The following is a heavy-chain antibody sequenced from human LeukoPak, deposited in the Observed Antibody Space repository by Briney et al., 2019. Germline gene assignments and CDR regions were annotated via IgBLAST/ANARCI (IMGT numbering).Heavy chain of an antibody. D-gene: IGHD4-17*01. V-gene: IGHV3-30*02. CDR2: IRYDGSNK. CDR1: GFTFSSYG. Sequence: GGSLRLSCAASGFTFSSYGMHWVRQAPGKGLEWVAFIRYDGSNKYYADSVKGRFTISRDNSKNTLYPQMNSLRAEDTAVYYCAKDGDGDLAFDYWGQGTLVTVSS. J-gene: IGHJ4*02. CDR3: AKDGDGDLAFDY.